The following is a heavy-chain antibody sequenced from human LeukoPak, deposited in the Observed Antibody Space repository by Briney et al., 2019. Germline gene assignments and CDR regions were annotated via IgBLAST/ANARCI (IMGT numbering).Heavy chain of an antibody. CDR1: GGSISSGDHY. CDR3: VRGEYYFDC. Sequence: SETLSLTCTVSGGSISSGDHYWSWVRQLPGKGLEWIGYIYYSGTTYSNPSLKSRITISVDTSKNQFSLKLSSVIAADTAVYYCVRGEYYFDCWGQGALVTVSS. CDR2: IYYSGTT. D-gene: IGHD3-16*01. V-gene: IGHV4-31*03. J-gene: IGHJ4*02.